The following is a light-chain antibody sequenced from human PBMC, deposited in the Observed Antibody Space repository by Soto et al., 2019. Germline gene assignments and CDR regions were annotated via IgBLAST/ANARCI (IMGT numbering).Light chain of an antibody. CDR3: QQYGSSPLVT. Sequence: EIVLTQSPGTLSLSPGERATLSCRASQSVSSSQLGWYQQKPGQAPRLLVYAASTRATGIPDRFSGSGSGTDFTLTISRLEPEDFAVYYCQQYGSSPLVTFGQGTRLEIK. CDR2: AAS. CDR1: QSVSSSQ. J-gene: IGKJ5*01. V-gene: IGKV3-20*01.